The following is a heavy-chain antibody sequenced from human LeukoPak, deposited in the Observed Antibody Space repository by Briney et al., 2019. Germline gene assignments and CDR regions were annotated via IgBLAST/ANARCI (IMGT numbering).Heavy chain of an antibody. V-gene: IGHV3-9*01. J-gene: IGHJ4*02. CDR1: GFTFDDYA. D-gene: IGHD3-10*01. CDR2: ISWNSGSI. CDR3: AKGSFGSGSFFDY. Sequence: GGSLRLSCAASGFTFDDYAMHWVRQAPGKGLEWVSGISWNSGSIGYADSVKGRFTISRDNAKNSLYLQMDSLRAEDTAVYYCAKGSFGSGSFFDYWGQGTLVTVSS.